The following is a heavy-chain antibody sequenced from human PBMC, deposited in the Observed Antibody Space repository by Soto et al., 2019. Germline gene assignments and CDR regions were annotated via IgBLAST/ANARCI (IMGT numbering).Heavy chain of an antibody. CDR2: IYYSGST. CDR3: ARHHTTLYYYYYMDV. CDR1: GDSISSSRYH. D-gene: IGHD1-1*01. J-gene: IGHJ6*03. V-gene: IGHV4-39*01. Sequence: KPSETLSLTCSVSGDSISSSRYHWGWIRQPPGKGLEWIGTIYYSGSTYYNPSLNSRVTISVDTSKNQFALKLSSVTAADTAVYYCARHHTTLYYYYYMDVWGKGTTVTVSS.